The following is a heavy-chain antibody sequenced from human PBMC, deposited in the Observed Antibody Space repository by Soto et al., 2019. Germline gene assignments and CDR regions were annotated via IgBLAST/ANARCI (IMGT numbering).Heavy chain of an antibody. Sequence: QVQLVESGGGVVQPGRSLRLSCAASGFTFSSYGMHWVRQAPGKGLEWVAGIWYDGSNKYYADSVKGRFTISRDNSKNTLYLQMNSLRAEDTAVYYCARDPLIIGFGELSHDWFDPWGEGTLVTVSS. CDR1: GFTFSSYG. D-gene: IGHD3-10*01. J-gene: IGHJ5*02. V-gene: IGHV3-33*01. CDR2: IWYDGSNK. CDR3: ARDPLIIGFGELSHDWFDP.